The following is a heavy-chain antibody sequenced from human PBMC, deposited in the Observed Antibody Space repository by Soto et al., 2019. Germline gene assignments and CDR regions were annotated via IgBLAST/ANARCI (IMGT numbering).Heavy chain of an antibody. Sequence: QVQLQESGPGLVKPSETLSLTCSVSSGSISRYYWTWIRQPPGKGLEWIGYIYHSGITSYNPSLKSRVTIPVDTSKNQFSLKLSSVTTADTAVYYCAKLVREMATTHYFDYWGQGTLVTVSS. CDR2: IYHSGIT. CDR1: SGSISRYY. V-gene: IGHV4-59*01. CDR3: AKLVREMATTHYFDY. D-gene: IGHD1-1*01. J-gene: IGHJ4*02.